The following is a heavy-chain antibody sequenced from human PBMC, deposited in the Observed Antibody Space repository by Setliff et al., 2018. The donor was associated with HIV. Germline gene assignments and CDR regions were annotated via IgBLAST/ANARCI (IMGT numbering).Heavy chain of an antibody. D-gene: IGHD6-19*01. J-gene: IGHJ6*03. CDR2: FDPEDGET. Sequence: ASVKVSCKVSGYTLTELSMHWVRQAPGKGLEWMGGFDPEDGETIYAQKFQGRVTMTGDTSTDTAYMELSSLRSEDTAVYYCARNPRIAVAGTDYYYYMDVWGKGTTVTVSS. V-gene: IGHV1-24*01. CDR3: ARNPRIAVAGTDYYYYMDV. CDR1: GYTLTELS.